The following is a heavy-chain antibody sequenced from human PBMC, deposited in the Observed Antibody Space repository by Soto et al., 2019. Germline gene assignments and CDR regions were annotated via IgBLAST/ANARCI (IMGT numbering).Heavy chain of an antibody. Sequence: SETLSLTCTVYGGSFSGYFWNWIRQSPGKGLEWIGKVNHNGRNNYNPSLKSRVTISMDMSKNQFSLKLTSVTAADTAVYYCARGGSSDWQVDVDFWRQGTMVTVSS. D-gene: IGHD6-19*01. CDR3: ARGGSSDWQVDVDF. V-gene: IGHV4-34*01. CDR2: VNHNGRN. J-gene: IGHJ3*01. CDR1: GGSFSGYF.